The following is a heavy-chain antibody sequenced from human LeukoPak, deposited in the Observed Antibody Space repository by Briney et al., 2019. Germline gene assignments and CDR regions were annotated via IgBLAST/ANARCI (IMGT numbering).Heavy chain of an antibody. V-gene: IGHV4-4*02. J-gene: IGHJ5*02. D-gene: IGHD3-10*01. CDR2: IYHSGST. CDR1: GGSISSSNW. Sequence: SETLSLTCAVSGGSISSSNWWSWVRQPPGKGLEWIGEIYHSGSTNYNPSLKSRVTISVDKSKNQFSLRLSSVTAADTAVYYCARSYYFGSGSYWFDPWGQGTLVTVSS. CDR3: ARSYYFGSGSYWFDP.